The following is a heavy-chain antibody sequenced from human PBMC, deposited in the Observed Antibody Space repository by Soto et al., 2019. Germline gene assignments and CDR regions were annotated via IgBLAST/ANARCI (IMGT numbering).Heavy chain of an antibody. J-gene: IGHJ6*02. CDR3: ARHRHGDYGGYYGMDV. Sequence: PGESLKISCKGSGYSFTSYWIGWVPQMPGNCLEWRGIIYPGDSETRYSPSFQGQVTISADKSISTAYLQWSSLKASDTAMYYCARHRHGDYGGYYGMDVWGQGTTVTVSS. V-gene: IGHV5-51*01. CDR1: GYSFTSYW. D-gene: IGHD4-17*01. CDR2: IYPGDSET.